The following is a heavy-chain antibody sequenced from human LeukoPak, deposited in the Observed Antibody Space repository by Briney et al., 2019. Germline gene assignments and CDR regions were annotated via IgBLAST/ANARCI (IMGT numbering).Heavy chain of an antibody. CDR2: ISSSYSNM. J-gene: IGHJ6*04. D-gene: IGHD3-10*02. CDR1: GFTFSSYN. V-gene: IGHV3-21*01. CDR3: AELGITMIGGV. Sequence: PGGSLRLSCVASGFTFSSYNMNWVRQAPGKGLEWVSSISSSYSNMYYADSVQGRFNFSRDNAKNSLDLQMNSLRAEDTAVYYCAELGITMIGGVWGKGTTVTISS.